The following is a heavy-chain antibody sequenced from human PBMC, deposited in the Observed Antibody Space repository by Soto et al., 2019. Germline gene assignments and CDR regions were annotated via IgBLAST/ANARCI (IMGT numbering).Heavy chain of an antibody. CDR1: GYTFTSYG. Sequence: QVQLVQSGAEVKKPGASVKVSCKASGYTFTSYGISWVRQAPGQGLEWMGWISASNGNTNYAQKLQGRVTMTTDTSTSTAYMELRRLRSDDTAVYYCARSIIGYCSGGSCYAYFDIWGQGTMVTVSS. CDR3: ARSIIGYCSGGSCYAYFDI. D-gene: IGHD2-15*01. J-gene: IGHJ3*02. CDR2: ISASNGNT. V-gene: IGHV1-18*01.